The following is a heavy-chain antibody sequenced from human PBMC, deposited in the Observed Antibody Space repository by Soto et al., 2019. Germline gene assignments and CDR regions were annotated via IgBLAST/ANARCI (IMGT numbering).Heavy chain of an antibody. V-gene: IGHV4-59*01. CDR3: ARAPRANRKWWFDP. CDR2: IYYSGSA. Sequence: SETLSLTCTVSGGSISSYYWSWIRQPPGKGLEWIGYIYYSGSANYNPSLKSRVTISVDTSKNQFSLKLSSVTAADTAVYYCARAPRANRKWWFDPWGQGTLVTVSS. J-gene: IGHJ5*02. CDR1: GGSISSYY. D-gene: IGHD1-26*01.